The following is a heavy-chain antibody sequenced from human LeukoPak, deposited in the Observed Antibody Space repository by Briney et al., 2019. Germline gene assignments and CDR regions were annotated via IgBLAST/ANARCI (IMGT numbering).Heavy chain of an antibody. CDR2: IKQDGSEK. J-gene: IGHJ4*02. CDR3: ARDKIEGATKYDH. CDR1: GFTFSTYW. D-gene: IGHD1-26*01. V-gene: IGHV3-7*01. Sequence: TGGSLRLSCAASGFTFSTYWMSWVRQAPGKRLEWVANIKQDGSEKYSMDSVKGRFTISRDNAENSLYLQMNNLRAEDTAVYYCARDKIEGATKYDHWGQGTLVTVSS.